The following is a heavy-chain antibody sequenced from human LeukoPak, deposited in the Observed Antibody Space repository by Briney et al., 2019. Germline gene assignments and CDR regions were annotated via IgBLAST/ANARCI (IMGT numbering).Heavy chain of an antibody. CDR2: IKQVGSEK. J-gene: IGHJ6*04. CDR3: AELGITMIGGV. D-gene: IGHD3-10*02. Sequence: GGALRLSCAASGFTLRSYWMSWGPEAPGEGRGWVANIKQVGSEKYSTDSLRGRFTISRDTAKNTLYLQMNTVRAENTPVYFCAELGITMIGGVWGKGTTVTIST. V-gene: IGHV3-7*01. CDR1: GFTLRSYW.